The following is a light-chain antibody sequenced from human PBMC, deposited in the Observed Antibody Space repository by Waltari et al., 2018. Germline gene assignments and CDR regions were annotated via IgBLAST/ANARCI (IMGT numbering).Light chain of an antibody. J-gene: IGLJ3*02. CDR2: EVT. CDR1: DSDVGTYNL. Sequence: QSALTQPASVSGSPGQSITISCTESDSDVGTYNLVSWYQQHPGKAPKLMIYEVTKRPSGVTNRFSGSKSGNTASLTISWLQAEDEADYYCCSYAGSSTVFGGGTKLTVL. V-gene: IGLV2-23*02. CDR3: CSYAGSSTV.